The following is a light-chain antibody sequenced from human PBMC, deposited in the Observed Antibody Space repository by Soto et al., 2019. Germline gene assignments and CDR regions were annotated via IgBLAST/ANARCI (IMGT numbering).Light chain of an antibody. Sequence: QSVLTQPASASGSPGQSITISCTGTSSDVGGYNYVSWYQQYPGRVPKLLIYKVSDRPSGISNRFSGSKSGNTASLTISGLQAEDDADYFCTSPTPGSLYVFGSGIKVTVL. CDR2: KVS. V-gene: IGLV2-14*01. J-gene: IGLJ1*01. CDR1: SSDVGGYNY. CDR3: TSPTPGSLYV.